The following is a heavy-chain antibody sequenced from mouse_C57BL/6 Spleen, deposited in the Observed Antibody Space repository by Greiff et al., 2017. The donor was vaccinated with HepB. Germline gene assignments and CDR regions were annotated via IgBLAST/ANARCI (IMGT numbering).Heavy chain of an antibody. D-gene: IGHD2-4*01. J-gene: IGHJ2*01. CDR2: IHPNSGST. Sequence: QVQLQQPGAELVKPGASVKLSCKASGYTFTSYWMHWVKQRPGQGLEWIGMIHPNSGSTNYNEKFKSKATLTVDKSSSTAYMQLSSLTSEDSAVYYWARRGITTGYYFDYWGQGTPLTVSS. CDR1: GYTFTSYW. V-gene: IGHV1-64*01. CDR3: ARRGITTGYYFDY.